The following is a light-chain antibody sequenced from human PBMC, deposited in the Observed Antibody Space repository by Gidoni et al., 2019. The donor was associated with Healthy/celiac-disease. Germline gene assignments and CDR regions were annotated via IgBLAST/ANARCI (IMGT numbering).Light chain of an antibody. CDR1: QSISSY. J-gene: IGKJ1*01. Sequence: DIEMSQSPASLLASVGDRVTITCRASQSISSYLNWYQQKPGKVPKLLIYAASSLQSGVPSRFSGSGSGTDFTLTISRVQPEDFATYYCQQSYSTPWTFGQXTKVEIK. CDR2: AAS. CDR3: QQSYSTPWT. V-gene: IGKV1-39*01.